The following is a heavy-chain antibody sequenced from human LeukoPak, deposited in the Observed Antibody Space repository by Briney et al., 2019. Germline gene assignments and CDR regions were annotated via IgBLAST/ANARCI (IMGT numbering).Heavy chain of an antibody. Sequence: PGGSLRLSCAASGFVFSDYSMNWVRQPPGKGLEWIGSIYYSGSTYYNPSLKSRVTISVDTSKNQFSLKLSSVTAADTAAYYCAGGFSNNWFDPWGQGTLVTVSS. V-gene: IGHV4-38-2*01. CDR2: IYYSGST. CDR1: GFVFSDYS. D-gene: IGHD3-10*01. J-gene: IGHJ5*02. CDR3: AGGFSNNWFDP.